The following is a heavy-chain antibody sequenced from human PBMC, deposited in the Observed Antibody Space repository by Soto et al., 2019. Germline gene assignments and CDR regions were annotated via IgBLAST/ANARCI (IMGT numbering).Heavy chain of an antibody. Sequence: QVQLVQSGAEVKKPGASVKVSCKASGYTFTNYAMHWVRQAPGQRLEWMGWINTGNGNTKFSQRFQGRVTITWDTSASTAYMELSSLRSEDTAVYYCARFPQSTTIFGVDHYYMDVWGKGTTVTVSS. CDR3: ARFPQSTTIFGVDHYYMDV. J-gene: IGHJ6*03. CDR1: GYTFTNYA. CDR2: INTGNGNT. V-gene: IGHV1-3*04. D-gene: IGHD3-3*01.